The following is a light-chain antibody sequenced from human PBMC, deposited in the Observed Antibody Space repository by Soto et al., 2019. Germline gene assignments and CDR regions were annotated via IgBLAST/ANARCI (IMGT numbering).Light chain of an antibody. CDR3: SAYTVSRTYV. Sequence: QSALTQPASVSGSPRQSITISCTGTISDVGAYNFVSWHQQHPGKAPKLMIYNVYDRPSGISYRFSGSKSGNTASLTISGLQCEYEADYYCSAYTVSRTYVFGTGTKLTVL. CDR2: NVY. CDR1: ISDVGAYNF. J-gene: IGLJ1*01. V-gene: IGLV2-14*03.